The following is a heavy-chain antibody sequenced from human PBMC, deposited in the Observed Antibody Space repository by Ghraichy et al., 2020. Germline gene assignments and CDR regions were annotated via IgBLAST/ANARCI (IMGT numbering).Heavy chain of an antibody. J-gene: IGHJ4*02. V-gene: IGHV3-53*01. CDR2: IYSGGKT. CDR3: TNRKY. Sequence: GESLRLSCAVSGFTAGNNYMDWVRQAPGKGLDWVSLIYSGGKTYYADSVKGRFTISRDNSKNTVFLQMSSLRVEDTAIYYCTNRKYWGQGTLVTVSS. CDR1: GFTAGNNY.